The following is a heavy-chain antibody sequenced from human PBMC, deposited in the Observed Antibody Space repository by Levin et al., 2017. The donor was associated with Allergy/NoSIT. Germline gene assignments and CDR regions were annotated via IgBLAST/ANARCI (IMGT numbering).Heavy chain of an antibody. Sequence: SETLSLTCAVSGGSISSYYWSWIRQPPGKGLEWIGYIDFSGSTNYNPSLKSRVTISLDTSKNQFSLKLNSVTAADTAMYYCARYDSRAYVFDSWGQGSLVTVSS. D-gene: IGHD3-22*01. CDR3: ARYDSRAYVFDS. V-gene: IGHV4-59*01. CDR2: IDFSGST. CDR1: GGSISSYY. J-gene: IGHJ4*02.